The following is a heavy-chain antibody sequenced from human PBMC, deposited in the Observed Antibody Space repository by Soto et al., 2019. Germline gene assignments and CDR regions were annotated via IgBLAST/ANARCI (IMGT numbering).Heavy chain of an antibody. J-gene: IGHJ5*02. CDR3: ERDTPYNWFDR. CDR1: GRSFSGNW. V-gene: IGHV3-74*01. CDR2: IDNDGSVT. D-gene: IGHD2-15*01. Sequence: PGGSRRRSGSPAGRSFSGNWMHWVRQDPGTGLVWVSRIDNDGSVTNYADFVEGRFTISRDDAKNTLYLQMNSLRAEDPAVYYCERDTPYNWFDRWGQGIRVTVAS.